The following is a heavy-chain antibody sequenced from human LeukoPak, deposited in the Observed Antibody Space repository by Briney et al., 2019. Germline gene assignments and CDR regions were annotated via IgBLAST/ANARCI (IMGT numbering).Heavy chain of an antibody. V-gene: IGHV1-2*02. CDR2: INPNSGGT. D-gene: IGHD4-23*01. CDR3: ARDKATVVTAQRGYYMDV. CDR1: GYSFSGYY. Sequence: ASVKVSCKAYGYSFSGYYIYWLRQAPGQGLGWMGCINPNSGGTKYAEKFLGRVTMTRDTSMQTVYMELSGLKPDDTAVYYCARDKATVVTAQRGYYMDVWGEGTTVIVSS. J-gene: IGHJ6*03.